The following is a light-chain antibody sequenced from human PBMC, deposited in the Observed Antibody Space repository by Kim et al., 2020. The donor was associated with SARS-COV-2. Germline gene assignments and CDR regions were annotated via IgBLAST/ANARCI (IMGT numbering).Light chain of an antibody. CDR1: QGVSNT. V-gene: IGKV3-15*01. Sequence: FSPCEPAPLSCMASQGVSNTLAWYQQKPGQAPRLLIYCSSIRSTCVPTRFSGTGSEIEFTLIISGLQSEDFAVYYCHQYNNWPHSLGLGTKLEI. J-gene: IGKJ2*03. CDR2: CSS. CDR3: HQYNNWPHS.